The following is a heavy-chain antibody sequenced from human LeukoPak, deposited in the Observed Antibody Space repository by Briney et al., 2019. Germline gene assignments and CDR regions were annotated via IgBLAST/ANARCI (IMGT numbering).Heavy chain of an antibody. V-gene: IGHV3-21*01. J-gene: IGHJ4*02. CDR1: GFTFSSYS. CDR2: ISSSSSYI. Sequence: PGGSLRLSCAASGFTFSSYSMNWVRQAPGKGLEWVSSISSSSSYIYYADSVEGRFTISRDNAKNTLYLQMNSLRAEDTAVYYCARVLSGSYPLDYWGQGTLVTVSS. D-gene: IGHD1-26*01. CDR3: ARVLSGSYPLDY.